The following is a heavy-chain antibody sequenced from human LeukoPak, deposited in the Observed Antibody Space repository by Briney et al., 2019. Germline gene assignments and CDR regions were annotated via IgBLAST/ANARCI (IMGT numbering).Heavy chain of an antibody. CDR2: IYDSGRT. CDR3: ARGYSYGVRYFDY. D-gene: IGHD5-18*01. J-gene: IGHJ4*02. Sequence: PSETLSLTCTVSGGSISSYYWSWIRQPPGKGLEWIGYIYDSGRTNYNPSLKSRVTISVDTSKNQFSLKLSSVTAADTAVYYCARGYSYGVRYFDYWGQGTLVTVSS. V-gene: IGHV4-59*01. CDR1: GGSISSYY.